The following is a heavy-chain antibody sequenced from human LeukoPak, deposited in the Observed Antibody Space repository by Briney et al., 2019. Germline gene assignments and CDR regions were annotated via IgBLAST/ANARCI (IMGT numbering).Heavy chain of an antibody. CDR2: IIPIYGTT. Sequence: SVKVSCKASGGIFSSYVFSWVRQAPGQGLEWMGGIIPIYGTTNYAQKFQGRVTITADESTSTAYMELTSLTSEDTAVYYCARESDRDYSDCWGQGTLVTVSS. D-gene: IGHD5-12*01. CDR1: GGIFSSYV. CDR3: ARESDRDYSDC. J-gene: IGHJ4*02. V-gene: IGHV1-69*13.